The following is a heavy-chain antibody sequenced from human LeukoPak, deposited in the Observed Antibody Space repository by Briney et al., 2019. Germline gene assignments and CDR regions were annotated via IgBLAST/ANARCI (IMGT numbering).Heavy chain of an antibody. V-gene: IGHV5-51*01. D-gene: IGHD3-3*01. J-gene: IGHJ3*02. CDR2: IYPGDSDT. CDR3: ARHANYDFWSGYYTSGDAFDI. CDR1: GYSFTSYW. Sequence: GESLKISCKGSGYSFTSYWIGWVRQMPGKGLEWMGIIYPGDSDTRYSPSFQGQVTISADKSISTAYLQWSSLKASDTAMYYCARHANYDFWSGYYTSGDAFDIWGQGTMVTVSS.